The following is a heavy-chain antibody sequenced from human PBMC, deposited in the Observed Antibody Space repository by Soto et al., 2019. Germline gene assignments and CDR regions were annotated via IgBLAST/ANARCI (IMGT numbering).Heavy chain of an antibody. CDR2: ISYDGSNK. CDR3: AKSAGQSWGWFDP. V-gene: IGHV3-30*18. J-gene: IGHJ5*02. D-gene: IGHD7-27*01. CDR1: GFTFSSYG. Sequence: GGSLRLSCAASGFTFSSYGMHWVRQAPGKGLEWVAVISYDGSNKYYADSVKGRFTISRDNSKNTLYLQMNSLRAEDTAVYYCAKSAGQSWGWFDPWGQGTLVTVSS.